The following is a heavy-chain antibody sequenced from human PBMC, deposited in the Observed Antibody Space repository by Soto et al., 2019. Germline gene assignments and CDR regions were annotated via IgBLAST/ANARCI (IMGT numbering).Heavy chain of an antibody. Sequence: EVQLLESGGGLVQPGGSLRLSCAASGFTFSSDAMSWVRQAPGKGLEWVSAISGSGGSTYYADSVKGRFTISRDNSKNTLYLQMNSLSAEDTAVYHCAKDYVRLAAAHDGVDYWGQGTLVTVSS. CDR3: AKDYVRLAAAHDGVDY. CDR1: GFTFSSDA. J-gene: IGHJ4*02. CDR2: ISGSGGST. V-gene: IGHV3-23*01. D-gene: IGHD6-13*01.